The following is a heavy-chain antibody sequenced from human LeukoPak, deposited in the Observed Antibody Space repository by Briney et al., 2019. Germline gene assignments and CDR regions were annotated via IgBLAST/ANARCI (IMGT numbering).Heavy chain of an antibody. V-gene: IGHV3-33*01. CDR2: IWYDGSNE. Sequence: GRSLRLSCAASGFTFSSYGMHWVRQAPGKGPEWVAVIWYDGSNENYADSVKGRFTISRDNSKKTMYLQMNSLRAEDTAVYYCARQGIVGAKRGGWFDYWGHGTLVTVSS. CDR3: ARQGIVGAKRGGWFDY. D-gene: IGHD1-26*01. J-gene: IGHJ4*01. CDR1: GFTFSSYG.